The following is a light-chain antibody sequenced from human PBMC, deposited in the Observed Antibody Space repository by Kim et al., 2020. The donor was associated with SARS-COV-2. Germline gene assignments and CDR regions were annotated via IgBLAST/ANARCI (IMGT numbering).Light chain of an antibody. Sequence: SMAPGEGATLSGRASQSVSSNLAWYQQKPGQAPRLLIYGASTRATDISARFTGSGSGTEFTLTISSLQSGDFALYYCHQYNNWPYTFGQGTKLEI. CDR2: GAS. V-gene: IGKV3-15*01. J-gene: IGKJ2*01. CDR1: QSVSSN. CDR3: HQYNNWPYT.